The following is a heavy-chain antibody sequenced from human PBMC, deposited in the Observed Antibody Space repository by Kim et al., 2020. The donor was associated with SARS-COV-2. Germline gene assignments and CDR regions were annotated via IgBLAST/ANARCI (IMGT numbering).Heavy chain of an antibody. Sequence: QKFQGRVTMTRDTSTSTVYMELSSLRSEDTAVYYCARPQWLDYYYYGMDVWGQGTTVTVSS. CDR3: ARPQWLDYYYYGMDV. V-gene: IGHV1-46*01. J-gene: IGHJ6*02. D-gene: IGHD6-19*01.